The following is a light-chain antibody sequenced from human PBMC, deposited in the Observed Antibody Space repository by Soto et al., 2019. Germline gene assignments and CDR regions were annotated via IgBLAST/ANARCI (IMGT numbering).Light chain of an antibody. CDR2: GAS. J-gene: IGKJ5*01. CDR3: QQLNSYPIT. Sequence: IQLTQSPSSLSASVGDSVTITCRASQGITSYLAWYQQKLGKAPNLLIYGASTLQSGVPSRFSGSGSGTDFTLTINSLQAEDFATYFCQQLNSYPITFGQGTRLEI. V-gene: IGKV1-9*01. CDR1: QGITSY.